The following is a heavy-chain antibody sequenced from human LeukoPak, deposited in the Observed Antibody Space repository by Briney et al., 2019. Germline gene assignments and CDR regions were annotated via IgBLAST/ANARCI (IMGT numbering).Heavy chain of an antibody. J-gene: IGHJ4*02. CDR3: ARDEATMVRGHDY. Sequence: GGSLRLSCAASGFTFSSYWMSWVRQAPGKGLEWLANIKQDGSENYYVDSVKGRSTISRDNAKNSLYLQMNGLRVEDTAVYYCARDEATMVRGHDYWGQGTLVTVSS. CDR1: GFTFSSYW. V-gene: IGHV3-7*01. D-gene: IGHD3-10*01. CDR2: IKQDGSEN.